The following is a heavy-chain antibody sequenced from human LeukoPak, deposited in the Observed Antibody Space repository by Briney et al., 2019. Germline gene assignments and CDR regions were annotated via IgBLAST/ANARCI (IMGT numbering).Heavy chain of an antibody. CDR2: ISSSSSTI. J-gene: IGHJ4*02. D-gene: IGHD3-10*01. V-gene: IGHV3-48*02. CDR3: ARDLGDGSGTYMGY. CDR1: GFTFSGYA. Sequence: GGSLRLSCAASGFTFSGYAMNWVRQAPGKGLEWVSYISSSSSTIYYADSVKGRFTISRDNAKNSLYLQMNSLGDEATAVYYCARDLGDGSGTYMGYWGQGTLVTVSS.